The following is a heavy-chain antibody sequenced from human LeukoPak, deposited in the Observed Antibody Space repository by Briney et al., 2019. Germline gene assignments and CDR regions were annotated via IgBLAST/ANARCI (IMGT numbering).Heavy chain of an antibody. D-gene: IGHD2-15*01. CDR3: ARAGPRFCSGVSCYGLAFDI. CDR1: GGSISSGSYD. V-gene: IGHV4-31*03. CDR2: IYYSGST. Sequence: SETLSLTCTVSGGSISSGSYDWNWIRQHPGKGLECIGYIYYSGSTYYNPSLKSRVIISVDTSKNQFSLKLSSVTAADTAVYYCARAGPRFCSGVSCYGLAFDIWGQGTMVTVSS. J-gene: IGHJ3*02.